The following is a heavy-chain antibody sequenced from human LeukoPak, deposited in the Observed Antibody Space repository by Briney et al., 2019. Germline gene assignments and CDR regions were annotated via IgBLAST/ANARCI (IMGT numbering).Heavy chain of an antibody. D-gene: IGHD3-10*02. CDR1: GFTIIIYW. V-gene: IGHV3-7*05. J-gene: IGHJ6*04. Sequence: GGSLRLSCAASGFTIIIYWMSWVRQAPGKGLETLPTINQEGREKYYLDSVNVRFTISRDNAKISLYLQMNSLRAEDTAVYYCARDSYVRGVITPYYYYYYGMDVWGKGTTVTVSS. CDR3: ARDSYVRGVITPYYYYYYGMDV. CDR2: INQEGREK.